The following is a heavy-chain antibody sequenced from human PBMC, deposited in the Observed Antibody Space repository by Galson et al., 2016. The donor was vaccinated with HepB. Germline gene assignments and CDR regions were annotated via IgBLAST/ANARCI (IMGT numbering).Heavy chain of an antibody. CDR3: ARLHYDGSIFHPFDS. CDR1: GFTFTDHY. V-gene: IGHV3-72*01. Sequence: SLRLSCAASGFTFTDHYVDWVRQAPGKGLEWIGRSRNRAASYRQQYAASVAGRFIISRDDSRNSLYVQMNSLKTEDTAVYYCARLHYDGSIFHPFDSWGQGTLVTVSS. J-gene: IGHJ4*02. D-gene: IGHD3-22*01. CDR2: SRNRAASYRQ.